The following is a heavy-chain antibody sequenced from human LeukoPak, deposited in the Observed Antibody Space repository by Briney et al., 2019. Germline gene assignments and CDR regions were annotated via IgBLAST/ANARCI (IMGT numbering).Heavy chain of an antibody. CDR1: GGSVSSGSYY. CDR2: IYYSGST. D-gene: IGHD3-10*01. J-gene: IGHJ5*02. Sequence: SETLSLTCTVSGGSVSSGSYYWSWIRQPPGKGLEWIGYIYYSGSTNYNPSLKSRVTISVDTSKNQFSLKLSSVTAADTAAYYCARGVVTYYHGSGSYRFDPWGQGTLVTVSS. V-gene: IGHV4-61*01. CDR3: ARGVVTYYHGSGSYRFDP.